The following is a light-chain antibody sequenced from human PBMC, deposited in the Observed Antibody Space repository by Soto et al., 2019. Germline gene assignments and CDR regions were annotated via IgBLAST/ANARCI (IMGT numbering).Light chain of an antibody. CDR3: AVWDDSLDGWV. CDR1: SSNIGSHV. J-gene: IGLJ3*02. Sequence: QSVLTQPPSASGTPGQRVTISCSGSSSNIGSHVVYWYQQLAGTAHKLLMYNNNQRPSGVPDRFSGSKSGTSASLAISGLQSEDEAGYYCAVWDDSLDGWVFGGGTKLTVL. V-gene: IGLV1-44*01. CDR2: NNN.